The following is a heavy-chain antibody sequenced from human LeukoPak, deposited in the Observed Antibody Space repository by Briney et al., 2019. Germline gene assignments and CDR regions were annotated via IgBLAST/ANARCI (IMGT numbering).Heavy chain of an antibody. Sequence: PSETLSLTCSVSGGSISTYYWSWIRQTPGKGLEWIGYVYDSGTTNYNPSLKGRVTISSDTSKNQFSLNLRSVNAADTAIYYCARHGVSLGYFDYWGQGTLVTVSS. CDR2: VYDSGTT. V-gene: IGHV4-59*08. CDR3: ARHGVSLGYFDY. D-gene: IGHD2-8*01. J-gene: IGHJ4*02. CDR1: GGSISTYY.